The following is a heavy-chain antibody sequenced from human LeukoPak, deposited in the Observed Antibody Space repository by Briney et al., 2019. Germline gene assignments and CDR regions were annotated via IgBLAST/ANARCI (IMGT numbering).Heavy chain of an antibody. J-gene: IGHJ4*02. CDR1: GFTFSSYG. CDR3: VRDYSGYDRFDY. D-gene: IGHD5-12*01. V-gene: IGHV3-33*01. CDR2: IWYDGGNK. Sequence: GRSLRLSCAVSGFTFSSYGMHWVRQAPGKGLEWVAVIWYDGGNKYYADSVKGRFTVSRDNSMNTLYLQMNSLRIDDTAVYYCVRDYSGYDRFDYWGQGTLVTVSS.